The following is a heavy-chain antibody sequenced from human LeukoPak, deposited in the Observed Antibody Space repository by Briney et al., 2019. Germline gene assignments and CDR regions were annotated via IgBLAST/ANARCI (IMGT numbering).Heavy chain of an antibody. J-gene: IGHJ3*02. Sequence: GGSLRLSCAASGFTLSSYSMNWVRQAPGKGLEWVSSISSSSSYIYYADSVKGRFTISRDNAKNSLYLQMNSLRAEDTAVYYCARDSDIVVVPAAIDAFDIWGQGTMVTVSS. V-gene: IGHV3-21*01. CDR1: GFTLSSYS. D-gene: IGHD2-2*02. CDR2: ISSSSSYI. CDR3: ARDSDIVVVPAAIDAFDI.